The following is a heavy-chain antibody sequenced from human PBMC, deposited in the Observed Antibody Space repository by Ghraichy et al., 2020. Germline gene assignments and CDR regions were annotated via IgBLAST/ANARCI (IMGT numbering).Heavy chain of an antibody. J-gene: IGHJ6*02. Sequence: ASVKVSCKASGYTFTSYDINWVRQATGQGLEWMGWMNPNSGNTGYAQKFQGRVTMTRNTSISTAYMELSSLRSEDTAVYYCAREYSSSSTTFSGMDVWGQGTTVTVSS. CDR1: GYTFTSYD. V-gene: IGHV1-8*01. D-gene: IGHD6-6*01. CDR2: MNPNSGNT. CDR3: AREYSSSSTTFSGMDV.